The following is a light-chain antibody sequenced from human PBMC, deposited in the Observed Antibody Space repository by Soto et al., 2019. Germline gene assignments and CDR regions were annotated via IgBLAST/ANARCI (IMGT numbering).Light chain of an antibody. V-gene: IGLV2-14*01. CDR3: SSYTSSSTLAVV. CDR1: SSDVGGYNY. CDR2: EVS. Sequence: QSALTQPASVSGSPGQSITISCTGTSSDVGGYNYVSWYQQHPGKAPKLMIYEVSNRPSGVSNRFSGSKSGNTASLTISGLQAEDEADYYCSSYTSSSTLAVVFGGGTKDTVL. J-gene: IGLJ2*01.